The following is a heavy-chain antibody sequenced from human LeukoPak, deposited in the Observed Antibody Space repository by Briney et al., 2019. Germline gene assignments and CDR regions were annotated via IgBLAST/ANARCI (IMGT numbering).Heavy chain of an antibody. CDR3: ARVFARSGEISGSYFYY. Sequence: ASVKVSCKASGYTFTSYDINWVRQATGQGLEWMGWMNPNSGNTGYAQKFQGRVTITRNTSISTAYMELSSLRSEDTAVYYCARVFARSGEISGSYFYYWGQGTLVTVSS. CDR2: MNPNSGNT. D-gene: IGHD1-26*01. J-gene: IGHJ4*02. CDR1: GYTFTSYD. V-gene: IGHV1-8*03.